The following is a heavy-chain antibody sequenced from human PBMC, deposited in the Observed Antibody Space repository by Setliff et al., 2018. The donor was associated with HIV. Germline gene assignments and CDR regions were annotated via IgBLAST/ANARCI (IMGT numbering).Heavy chain of an antibody. V-gene: IGHV3-21*04. Sequence: GGSLRLSCAASGFTFSYYSMNWVRQAPGKGLEWVSSISSRSSYIYYSDSLKGRVTISRDDAKNSLYLQMNSLRAEDTAVYYCARRYCSGGRCYLAFDYWGQGTLVTVSS. J-gene: IGHJ4*02. CDR3: ARRYCSGGRCYLAFDY. CDR1: GFTFSYYS. D-gene: IGHD2-15*01. CDR2: ISSRSSYI.